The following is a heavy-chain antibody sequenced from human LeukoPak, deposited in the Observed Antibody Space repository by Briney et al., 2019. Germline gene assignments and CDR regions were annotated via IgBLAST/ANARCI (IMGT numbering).Heavy chain of an antibody. J-gene: IGHJ4*02. Sequence: PGGSLRLSCAASGFTSSSYAMSWVRQAPGKGLEWVSAISGSGGSTYYADSVKGRFTISRDNSKNMLYLQMNSLRAEDTAVYYCAKSDCSSTSCYVFDYWGQGTLVTVSS. CDR1: GFTSSSYA. CDR2: ISGSGGST. V-gene: IGHV3-23*01. CDR3: AKSDCSSTSCYVFDY. D-gene: IGHD2-2*01.